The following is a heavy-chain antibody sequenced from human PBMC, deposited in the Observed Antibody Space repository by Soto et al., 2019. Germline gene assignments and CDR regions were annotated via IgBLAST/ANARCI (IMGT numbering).Heavy chain of an antibody. D-gene: IGHD3-3*01. CDR1: GYSFTSYG. CDR3: ARVVLEWLPTSGFDY. J-gene: IGHJ4*02. Sequence: QIQLVQSGAEVKKPGASVKVSCKASGYSFTSYGITWVRQAPGQGPEWLGWITAENGNTNYAQKFQGRGTMTTDTSTNTAYMELRGLRSDDTAVYYCARVVLEWLPTSGFDYWGQGTLVIVSS. V-gene: IGHV1-18*04. CDR2: ITAENGNT.